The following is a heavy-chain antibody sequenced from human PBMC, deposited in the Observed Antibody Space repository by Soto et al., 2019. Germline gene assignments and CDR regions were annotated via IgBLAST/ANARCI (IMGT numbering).Heavy chain of an antibody. J-gene: IGHJ4*02. D-gene: IGHD6-13*01. CDR3: AKRTAA. CDR1: GFTFSAYV. Sequence: PGGSLRLASVASGFTFSAYVMSCVRQAPGRGLEWVSCITSSGGGTYYADSVQGRFTVSRDHSRNTVYLQVNSLRDEATAVSYCAKRTAAWGRGTLVTDSS. CDR2: ITSSGGGT. V-gene: IGHV3-23*01.